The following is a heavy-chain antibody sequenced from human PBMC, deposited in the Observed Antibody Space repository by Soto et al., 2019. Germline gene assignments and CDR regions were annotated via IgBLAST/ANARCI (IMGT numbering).Heavy chain of an antibody. CDR1: GFTFSSDP. J-gene: IGHJ3*02. D-gene: IGHD2-2*01. CDR3: AREVDHAFDI. V-gene: IGHV3-21*01. Sequence: GSLRLSCAASGFTFSSDPMHWVRQAPGKGLEWVSSITSASSYKYYGDSVKGRFTISRDNANNSLFLQMNSLRAEDTAVYYCAREVDHAFDIWGQGTMVTVSS. CDR2: ITSASSYK.